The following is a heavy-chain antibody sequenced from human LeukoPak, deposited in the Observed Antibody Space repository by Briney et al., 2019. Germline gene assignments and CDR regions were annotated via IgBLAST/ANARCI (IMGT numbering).Heavy chain of an antibody. Sequence: ASVKVSCKASGGTFSSYAISWVRQAPGQGLEWMGGIIPIFGTANYAQKFQGRVTITTDESTSTAYMELSSLRSEDTAVYYCAREGRSSGWYHYWGQGTLVTVSS. D-gene: IGHD6-19*01. CDR3: AREGRSSGWYHY. CDR1: GGTFSSYA. J-gene: IGHJ4*02. V-gene: IGHV1-69*05. CDR2: IIPIFGTA.